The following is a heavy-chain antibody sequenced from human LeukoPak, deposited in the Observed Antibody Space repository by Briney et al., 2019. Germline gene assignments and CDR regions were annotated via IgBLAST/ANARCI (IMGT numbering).Heavy chain of an antibody. V-gene: IGHV4-39*01. Sequence: SETLSLTCTVSGGSISSSSYYWGWIRQPPGKGLERIGSIYYSGSTYYNPSLKSRVTISVDTSKNQFSLKLSSVTAADTAVYYCARDTYYYGSGSYDYWGQGTLVTVSS. CDR2: IYYSGST. J-gene: IGHJ4*02. CDR1: GGSISSSSYY. CDR3: ARDTYYYGSGSYDY. D-gene: IGHD3-10*01.